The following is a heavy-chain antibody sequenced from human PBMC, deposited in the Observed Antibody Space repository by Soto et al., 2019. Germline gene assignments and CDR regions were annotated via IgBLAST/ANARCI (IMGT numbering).Heavy chain of an antibody. D-gene: IGHD1-26*01. V-gene: IGHV3-73*02. CDR2: IRSKANSYAT. J-gene: IGHJ4*02. CDR1: GFTFSGSA. Sequence: EVQLVESGGGLGQPGGSLKLSCAASGFTFSGSAMHWVRQASGKGLEWVGRIRSKANSYATAYAASVKGRFTISRDDSKNTAYLLMNSLKTEDTAVYYCTRHERMGGGFWGQGTLVIVSS. CDR3: TRHERMGGGF.